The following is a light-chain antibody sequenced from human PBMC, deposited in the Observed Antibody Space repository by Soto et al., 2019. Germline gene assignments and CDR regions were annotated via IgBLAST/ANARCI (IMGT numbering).Light chain of an antibody. CDR3: QQAYSYPVN. J-gene: IGKJ5*01. Sequence: DIQITQSPSSVSASVVDRVTITFLASQDISRYLTWYQQKPGEAPKLLIHDASNLQIGVPSRFSGSGSGTQFTLTITSAQPEDIATYYCQQAYSYPVNCGQGTRREN. V-gene: IGKV1-12*01. CDR1: QDISRY. CDR2: DAS.